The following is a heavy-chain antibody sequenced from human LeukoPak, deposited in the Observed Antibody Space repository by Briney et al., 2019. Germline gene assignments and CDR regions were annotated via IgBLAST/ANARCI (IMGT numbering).Heavy chain of an antibody. V-gene: IGHV3-23*01. CDR2: ISGSGGST. CDR3: ARYSGSYYSGFDY. Sequence: PGGSLRLSCAASGFTFSSYAMSWVRQAPGKGLEWVSAISGSGGSTYYADSVKGRFTISRDNAKNSLYLQMNSLRAEDTAVYYCARYSGSYYSGFDYWGQGTLVTVSS. D-gene: IGHD1-26*01. CDR1: GFTFSSYA. J-gene: IGHJ4*02.